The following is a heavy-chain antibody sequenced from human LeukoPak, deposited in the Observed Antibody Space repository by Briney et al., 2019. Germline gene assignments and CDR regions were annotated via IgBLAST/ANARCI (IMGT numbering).Heavy chain of an antibody. CDR1: GFSFRNSW. D-gene: IGHD3-16*01. CDR2: ISGSGGST. J-gene: IGHJ4*02. Sequence: GGSLRLSCAASGFSFRNSWMSWVRQAPGKGLEWVSAISGSGGSTYYADSVKGRFTISRDNAKNTLYLQMNSLRAEDTAVYYCARPRAYDSRDLDYWGQGTLVTVSS. V-gene: IGHV3-23*01. CDR3: ARPRAYDSRDLDY.